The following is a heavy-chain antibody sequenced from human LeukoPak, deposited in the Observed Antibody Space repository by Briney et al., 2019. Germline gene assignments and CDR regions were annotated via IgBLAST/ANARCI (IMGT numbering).Heavy chain of an antibody. CDR3: AKHVITDGSGYYYFDS. CDR2: FYYTGTT. D-gene: IGHD3-22*01. J-gene: IGHJ4*02. V-gene: IGHV4-39*01. Sequence: SETLSLTCTVSGGSISSDCCYWGWIRQPPGKGPEWIGGFYYTGTTYYSPSLKIRITISANTSKNQFSLRLSSVTAADTAVYYCAKHVITDGSGYYYFDSWGQGTLVTVSS. CDR1: GGSISSDCCY.